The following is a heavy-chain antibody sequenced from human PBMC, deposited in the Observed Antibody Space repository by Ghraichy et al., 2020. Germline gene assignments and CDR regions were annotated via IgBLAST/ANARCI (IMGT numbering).Heavy chain of an antibody. Sequence: GGSLRLSCAASGFTFSSYGMHWVRQAPGKGLEWVAVISYDGSNKYYADSVKGRFTISRDNSKNTLYLQMNSLRAKDTAVYYCAKGSLKYDYVWGSYRYEAFDIWGQGTMVTVSS. CDR1: GFTFSSYG. D-gene: IGHD3-16*02. CDR3: AKGSLKYDYVWGSYRYEAFDI. V-gene: IGHV3-30*18. J-gene: IGHJ3*02. CDR2: ISYDGSNK.